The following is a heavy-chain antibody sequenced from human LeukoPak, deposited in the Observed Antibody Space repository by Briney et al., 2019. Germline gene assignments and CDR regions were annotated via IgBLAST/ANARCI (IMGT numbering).Heavy chain of an antibody. D-gene: IGHD3-10*01. CDR2: ISSSSSYI. CDR1: GFTFSSYS. CDR3: ARGYGSGSYHLSGDWFDP. Sequence: KAGGSLRLSCAASGFTFSSYSMNWVRQAPGKGLEWVSSISSSSSYIYYADSVKGRFTIPRDNAKNSLYLQMNSLRAEDTAVYYCARGYGSGSYHLSGDWFDPWGQGTLVTVSS. J-gene: IGHJ5*02. V-gene: IGHV3-21*01.